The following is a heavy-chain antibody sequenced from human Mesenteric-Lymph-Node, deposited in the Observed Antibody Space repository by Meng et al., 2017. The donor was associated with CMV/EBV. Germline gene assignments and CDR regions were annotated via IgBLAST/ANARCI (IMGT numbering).Heavy chain of an antibody. J-gene: IGHJ6*02. Sequence: ASVKVSCKASGYPFTSYHINWVRQAPGQGLEWMGWINPNSGGANYAQKFQGRVTMTRDTSISTAYMELSRLRSDDTAVYYCARDPRFDYYGMDVWGQGTTVTVSS. V-gene: IGHV1-2*02. CDR2: INPNSGGA. CDR3: ARDPRFDYYGMDV. CDR1: GYPFTSYH. D-gene: IGHD3-3*01.